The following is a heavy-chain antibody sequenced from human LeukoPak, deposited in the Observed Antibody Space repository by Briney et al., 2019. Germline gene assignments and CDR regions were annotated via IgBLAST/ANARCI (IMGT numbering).Heavy chain of an antibody. CDR2: ISGSGVST. CDR3: AKIGNYYGSGSYPDY. Sequence: AGGSLRLSCAASGFTFSSYAMSWVRQAPGKGLEWVSGISGSGVSTYYADSVKGRFTISRDNSKNTVYLQMNSLRAEDTAVYYCAKIGNYYGSGSYPDYWGQGTLVTVSS. D-gene: IGHD3-10*01. V-gene: IGHV3-23*01. J-gene: IGHJ4*02. CDR1: GFTFSSYA.